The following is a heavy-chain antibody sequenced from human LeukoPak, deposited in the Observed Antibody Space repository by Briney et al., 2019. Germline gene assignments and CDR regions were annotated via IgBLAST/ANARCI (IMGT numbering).Heavy chain of an antibody. D-gene: IGHD3-9*01. Sequence: ASVKVSCKASGGTFSSYAISWVRQAPGQGFEWMGGITPIFGTANYAQKFQGRVTITADESPSTAYMELSSLRSEDTAVYYCARSDYDILTGYRFYYYYMDVWGKGTTVTVSS. V-gene: IGHV1-69*13. CDR3: ARSDYDILTGYRFYYYYMDV. CDR2: ITPIFGTA. CDR1: GGTFSSYA. J-gene: IGHJ6*03.